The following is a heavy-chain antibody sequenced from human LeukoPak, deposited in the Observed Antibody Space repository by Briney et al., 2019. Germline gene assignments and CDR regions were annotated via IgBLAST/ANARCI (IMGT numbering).Heavy chain of an antibody. CDR3: ARDGEVLSSSWFWFDP. Sequence: PSETLSLTCSVSGGSISNYYWSWIRQSPGKGPEWIGYIYNSGSTNYNPSLKSRVTISVDTSKNQFSLKVRSVTAADTAVYYCARDGEVLSSSWFWFDPWGQGTLVTVSS. CDR2: IYNSGST. CDR1: GGSISNYY. D-gene: IGHD6-13*01. V-gene: IGHV4-4*08. J-gene: IGHJ5*02.